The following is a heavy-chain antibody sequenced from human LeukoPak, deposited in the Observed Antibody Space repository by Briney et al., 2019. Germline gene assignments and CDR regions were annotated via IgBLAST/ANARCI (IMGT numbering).Heavy chain of an antibody. J-gene: IGHJ4*02. V-gene: IGHV4-39*01. D-gene: IGHD2-8*01. CDR1: GGSISSSSYY. Sequence: NPSETLSLTCTVSGGSISSSSYYWGWIRQPPGKGLEWIGSIYYSGSTYYNPSLKSRVTISVDTSKNQFSLKLSSVTAADTAVYYCAGSSIVLMVYAMLDFDYWGQGTLVTVSS. CDR2: IYYSGST. CDR3: AGSSIVLMVYAMLDFDY.